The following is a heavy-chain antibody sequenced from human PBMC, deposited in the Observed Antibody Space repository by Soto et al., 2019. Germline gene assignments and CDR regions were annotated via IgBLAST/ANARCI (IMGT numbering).Heavy chain of an antibody. V-gene: IGHV1-69*12. CDR1: GGTFSSYA. CDR2: IIPIFGTA. D-gene: IGHD2-15*01. CDR3: ARGGYCSGGSCPSYYYYGMDV. J-gene: IGHJ6*02. Sequence: QVQLVQSGAEVKKPGSSVKVSCKASGGTFSSYAISWVRQAPGQGLEWMGGIIPIFGTANYAQKFQGRVTITADESTRTAYMELSSLRSEDTAVYYCARGGYCSGGSCPSYYYYGMDVWGQGTTVTVSS.